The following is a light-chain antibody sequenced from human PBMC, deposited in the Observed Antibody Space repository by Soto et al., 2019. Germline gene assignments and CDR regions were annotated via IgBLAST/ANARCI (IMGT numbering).Light chain of an antibody. CDR2: WAS. Sequence: DIVMTQSPDSLAVSLGERANINCKSSQSVLYSSNNKNYLAWYQQKPGQPPKLLIYWASTRESGVPDRFSGSGSGTDFTLTISSLQAEDVAVSYCQQYYSTPLTFGGGTKVEIK. J-gene: IGKJ4*01. V-gene: IGKV4-1*01. CDR3: QQYYSTPLT. CDR1: QSVLYSSNNKNY.